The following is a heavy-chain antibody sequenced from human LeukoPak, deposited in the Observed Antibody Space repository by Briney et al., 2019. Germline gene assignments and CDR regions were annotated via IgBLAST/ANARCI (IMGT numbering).Heavy chain of an antibody. CDR2: MYNRGST. V-gene: IGHV4-59*01. CDR1: GDSISNYY. D-gene: IGHD6-19*01. J-gene: IGHJ4*02. CDR3: ARAEKAVTGTLDS. Sequence: SETLSLTCTVSGDSISNYYWSWIRQSPGKELEWIGYMYNRGSTIYNPSLKSRVTISTDTSKNRFSLRLTSVTAADTAVYYCARAEKAVTGTLDSWGQGTLITVSS.